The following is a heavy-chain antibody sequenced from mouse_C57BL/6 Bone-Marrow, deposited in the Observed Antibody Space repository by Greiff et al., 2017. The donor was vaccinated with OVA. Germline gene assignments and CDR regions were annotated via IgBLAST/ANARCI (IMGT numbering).Heavy chain of an antibody. CDR1: GYTFTSYG. Sequence: QVQLKESGAELARPGASVKLSCKASGYTFTSYGISWVKQRPGQGLEWIGEIYPRSGNTYYNEKFKGKATLTEDKSSSTEYMELRSLTSEDAAVYFCARVYRGYWGQGTTLTVSS. J-gene: IGHJ2*01. D-gene: IGHD2-12*01. CDR2: IYPRSGNT. CDR3: ARVYRGY. V-gene: IGHV1-81*01.